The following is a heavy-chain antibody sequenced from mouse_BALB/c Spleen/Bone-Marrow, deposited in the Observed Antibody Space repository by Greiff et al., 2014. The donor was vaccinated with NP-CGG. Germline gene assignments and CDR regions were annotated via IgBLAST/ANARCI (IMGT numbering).Heavy chain of an antibody. D-gene: IGHD1-1*01. Sequence: VQLQQSGAELMKPGASVKLSCTASGFNIKDTYMHWVKQRPEQGLEWIGRIDPANGNTKYDPKFQGKATITADTSSNTAYLQLSSLTSEDTAVYYCASYYYGSSRFAYWGQGTLVTVSA. V-gene: IGHV14-3*02. J-gene: IGHJ3*01. CDR2: IDPANGNT. CDR3: ASYYYGSSRFAY. CDR1: GFNIKDTY.